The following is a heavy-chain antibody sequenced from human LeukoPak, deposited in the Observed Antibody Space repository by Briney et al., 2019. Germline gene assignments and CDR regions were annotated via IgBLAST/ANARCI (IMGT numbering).Heavy chain of an antibody. D-gene: IGHD4-11*01. Sequence: PSQTLSLNCTVSGASISSGDYYWSSIRQPPGKGLEWTGYIYYSGSTYYSPSLKSRATIPVATSKNQFSLKLSSVTAADTAVYYCARGGLQYRAEYFQHWGQGTLVTVSS. CDR3: ARGGLQYRAEYFQH. CDR2: IYYSGST. J-gene: IGHJ1*01. CDR1: GASISSGDYY. V-gene: IGHV4-30-4*08.